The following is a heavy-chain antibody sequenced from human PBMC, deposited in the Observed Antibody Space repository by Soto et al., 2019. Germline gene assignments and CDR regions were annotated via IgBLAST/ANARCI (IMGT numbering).Heavy chain of an antibody. Sequence: SETLSLTCTVSGGSISSYYWSWIRQPPGKGLEWIGYIYYSGSTNYNPSLKSRVTISVDTSKNQFSLKLSSVTAADTAVYYCARLQGPRPSSVSPSLYYYFDYWGQGTLVTVSS. V-gene: IGHV4-59*08. D-gene: IGHD6-6*01. CDR3: ARLQGPRPSSVSPSLYYYFDY. J-gene: IGHJ4*02. CDR1: GGSISSYY. CDR2: IYYSGST.